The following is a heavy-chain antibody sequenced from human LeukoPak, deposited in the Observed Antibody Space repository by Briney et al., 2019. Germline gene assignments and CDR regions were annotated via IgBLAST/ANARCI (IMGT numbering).Heavy chain of an antibody. Sequence: GGSLRLSCAASGFSFSDYSMNWVCQAPGKGLEWISYFSGDSINIWYADSVKGRFTISRDNAKNSVFLQMNSLRDEDSAVYYCARDSNWAFDYWGQGTLVTVPS. CDR2: FSGDSINI. J-gene: IGHJ4*02. V-gene: IGHV3-48*02. D-gene: IGHD7-27*01. CDR3: ARDSNWAFDY. CDR1: GFSFSDYS.